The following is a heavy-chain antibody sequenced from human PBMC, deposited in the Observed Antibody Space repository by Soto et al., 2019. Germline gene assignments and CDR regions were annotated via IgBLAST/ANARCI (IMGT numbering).Heavy chain of an antibody. CDR3: AKTTYYDFWSGYGRRLDYYYYMDV. J-gene: IGHJ6*03. Sequence: GGSLRLSCAASGFTFSSYGMHWVRQAPGKGLEWVAVISYDGSNKYYEESVKGRFTISRDNSKNTLNLKMNSQKAEDTAVYYCAKTTYYDFWSGYGRRLDYYYYMDVWGKGTTVTVSS. V-gene: IGHV3-30*18. D-gene: IGHD3-3*01. CDR2: ISYDGSNK. CDR1: GFTFSSYG.